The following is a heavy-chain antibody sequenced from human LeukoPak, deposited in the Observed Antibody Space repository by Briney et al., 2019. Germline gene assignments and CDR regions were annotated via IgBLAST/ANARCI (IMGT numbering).Heavy chain of an antibody. D-gene: IGHD6-19*01. V-gene: IGHV3-7*01. J-gene: IGHJ4*02. Sequence: PGGSLRLSCAASGFTFPTYWMNWVRQAPGKGLEWVAIIRQDGSEQYYVDSVKGRFTISRDNAKNSVYLQMNSLRDEDTALYYCAGGRGWVFDYWGQGTLVTVSS. CDR1: GFTFPTYW. CDR3: AGGRGWVFDY. CDR2: IRQDGSEQ.